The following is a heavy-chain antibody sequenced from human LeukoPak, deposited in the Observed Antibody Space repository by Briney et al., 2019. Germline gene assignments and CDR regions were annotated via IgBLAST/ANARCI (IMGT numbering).Heavy chain of an antibody. CDR3: ARGEQQWLVTVYYYYMDV. J-gene: IGHJ6*03. CDR2: INPSGGST. CDR1: GYIFTRYE. Sequence: APVKVSCKASGYIFTRYEMHWVRQAPGQGLEWMGIINPSGGSTTYAQKFQGRVTMTRDTSTSIVYMELSSLRSEDTAAYYCARGEQQWLVTVYYYYMDVWGKGTTVTVSS. V-gene: IGHV1-46*01. D-gene: IGHD6-19*01.